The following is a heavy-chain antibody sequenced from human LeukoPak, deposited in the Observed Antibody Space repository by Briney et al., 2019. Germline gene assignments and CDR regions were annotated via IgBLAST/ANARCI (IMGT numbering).Heavy chain of an antibody. J-gene: IGHJ4*02. CDR1: GGSISSYY. Sequence: TSETLSLTCTVSGGSISSYYWSWIRQPPGKGLEWIGYIYYSGSTNYNPSLKSRVTISVDTSKNQFSLKLSSVTAADTAVYYCARKDDILTGYRLWGQGTLVTVSS. D-gene: IGHD3-9*01. CDR3: ARKDDILTGYRL. V-gene: IGHV4-59*01. CDR2: IYYSGST.